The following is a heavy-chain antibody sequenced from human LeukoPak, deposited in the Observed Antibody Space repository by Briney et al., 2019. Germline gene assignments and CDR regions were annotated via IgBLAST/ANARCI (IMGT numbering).Heavy chain of an antibody. CDR1: GGTFSSYA. CDR3: ARDIAVTGPSKGGY. J-gene: IGHJ4*02. D-gene: IGHD6-19*01. V-gene: IGHV1-69*06. Sequence: SVTVSCMASGGTFSSYAISWVRQAPGQGLEWMGGIIPIFGTANYAHKFQGRVTITAGKSTSTAYIELSSLRSEDPAVYYCARDIAVTGPSKGGYWRQRTLVSVCS. CDR2: IIPIFGTA.